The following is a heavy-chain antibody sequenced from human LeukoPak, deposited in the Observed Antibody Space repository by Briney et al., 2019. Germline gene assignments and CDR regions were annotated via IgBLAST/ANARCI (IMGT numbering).Heavy chain of an antibody. J-gene: IGHJ4*02. CDR2: ISSSSSYI. V-gene: IGHV3-21*04. CDR3: AKGVGYCSGGSCQQFDY. CDR1: GFTFSNAW. Sequence: GGSLRLSCAASGFTFSNAWMSWVRQAPGKGLEWVSSISSSSSYIYYADSVRGRFTISRDNAKNSLYLQMNSLRAEDTAVYYCAKGVGYCSGGSCQQFDYWGQGTLVTVSS. D-gene: IGHD2-15*01.